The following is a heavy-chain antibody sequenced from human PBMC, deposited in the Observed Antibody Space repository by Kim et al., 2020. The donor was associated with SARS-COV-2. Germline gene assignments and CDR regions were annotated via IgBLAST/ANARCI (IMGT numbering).Heavy chain of an antibody. CDR3: AKDRTSGWDRFYAYGMDV. Sequence: GGSLRLSCAGFGFTFSSSGMHWVRQAPGKGLEWVAVISYEGTNKYYVESVKGRFTVSRDNSNNTLYLQMNSLRADDTAIYYCAKDRTSGWDRFYAYGMDVWGRGPTVTVSS. V-gene: IGHV3-30*18. D-gene: IGHD6-25*01. J-gene: IGHJ6*01. CDR2: ISYEGTNK. CDR1: GFTFSSSG.